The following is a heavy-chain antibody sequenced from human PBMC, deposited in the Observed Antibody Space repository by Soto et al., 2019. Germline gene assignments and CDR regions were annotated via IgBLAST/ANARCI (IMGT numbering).Heavy chain of an antibody. Sequence: EVQLLQSGGALVQPGGSLRLSCTASGFTFFSYAMTWVRQAPGKGLAWVSSINGIGSSTYYADSAKGRFTISRDNSKNTLYLQMNSLRAEDTAVYYCAKDYEVVIAALFDYWGQGTLVTVSS. CDR1: GFTFFSYA. CDR2: INGIGSST. CDR3: AKDYEVVIAALFDY. D-gene: IGHD2-15*01. J-gene: IGHJ4*02. V-gene: IGHV3-23*01.